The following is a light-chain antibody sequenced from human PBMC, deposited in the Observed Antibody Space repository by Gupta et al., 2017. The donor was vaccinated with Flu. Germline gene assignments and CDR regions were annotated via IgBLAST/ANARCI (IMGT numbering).Light chain of an antibody. Sequence: VGDRFNIPCRASGSIRRYFNRYQLKRGKAPKLRLYAASRLQSGVPSSFSCSGSGTDITLTMSSLQPGAFATYYCQACYSTSATLGQGTNAEI. CDR3: QACYSTSAT. CDR2: AAS. J-gene: IGKJ1*01. CDR1: GSIRRY. V-gene: IGKV1-39*01.